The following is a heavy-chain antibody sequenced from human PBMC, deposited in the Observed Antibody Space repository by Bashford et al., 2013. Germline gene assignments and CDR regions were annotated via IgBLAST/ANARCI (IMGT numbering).Heavy chain of an antibody. CDR3: ARGGEYDYSLGDYRYQLDY. V-gene: IGHV1-69*13. CDR1: GGTFSSYA. D-gene: IGHD3-16*02. CDR2: IIPIFGTA. J-gene: IGHJ4*02. Sequence: SVKVSCKASGGTFSSYAISWVRQAPGQGLEWMGGIIPIFGTANYAQKFQGRVTITADESTSTAYMELSSLRSEDTAVYYCARGGEYDYSLGDYRYQLDYVGPGNPGHRLL.